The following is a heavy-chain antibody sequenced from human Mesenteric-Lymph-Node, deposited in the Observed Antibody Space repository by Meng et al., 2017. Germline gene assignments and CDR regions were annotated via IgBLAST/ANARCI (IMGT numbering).Heavy chain of an antibody. CDR3: ARDIRSGSYDY. Sequence: VQLVQSGSELKEPGASVKVFCKASGYTFTTYSMNWVRQAPGQGLEWMGYISASTGNPTYAQGFAGRFVFSWDTSVTTAYLQISSLRAADSAVYYCARDIRSGSYDYWGQGTLVTVSS. V-gene: IGHV7-4-1*02. J-gene: IGHJ4*02. CDR1: GYTFTTYS. CDR2: ISASTGNP. D-gene: IGHD1-26*01.